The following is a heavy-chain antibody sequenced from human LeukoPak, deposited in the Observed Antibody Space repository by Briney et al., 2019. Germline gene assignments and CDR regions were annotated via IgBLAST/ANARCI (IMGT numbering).Heavy chain of an antibody. V-gene: IGHV5-51*01. J-gene: IGHJ3*02. CDR2: IYPGDSDT. CDR1: GYSFTSYW. D-gene: IGHD3-10*01. CDR3: ATNTMFRGIHAFDI. Sequence: LGESLKISCMGSGYSFTSYWIGWVRQMPGKGLEWMGTIYPGDSDTRCSPSFQGQVTISADKSISTAYLQWSSLKASDSAMYYCATNTMFRGIHAFDIWGQGTMVTVSS.